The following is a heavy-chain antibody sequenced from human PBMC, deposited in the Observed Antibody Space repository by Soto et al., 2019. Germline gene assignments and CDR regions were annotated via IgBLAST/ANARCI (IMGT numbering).Heavy chain of an antibody. CDR1: GFPFITYG. Sequence: QVQLVESGGGVVQPGRSLRLSCAASGFPFITYGMHWVREGPGKGLEWVAVISYDGSNKFYADSVKGRFTISRDNSKNTLYPQMNSLRPEDTALYYCVAGQYYFDYRGQGTLVIVSS. D-gene: IGHD3-10*01. V-gene: IGHV3-30*03. J-gene: IGHJ4*02. CDR2: ISYDGSNK. CDR3: VAGQYYFDY.